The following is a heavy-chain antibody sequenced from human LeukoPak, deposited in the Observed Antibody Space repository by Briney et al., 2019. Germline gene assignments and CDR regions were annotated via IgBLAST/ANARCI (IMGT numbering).Heavy chain of an antibody. V-gene: IGHV4-31*03. J-gene: IGHJ6*02. D-gene: IGHD2-8*02. CDR3: ARHCSYRATLSWGPKKYCDVYGLDV. CDR2: IDYTGST. Sequence: KSSQTLSLTCTVSGGSITSGGYSWSWIRQHPGRGLEWIGNIDYTGSTSYNPSLKSRITMSADTSQKQFSLSLISVTAADTAMYYCARHCSYRATLSWGPKKYCDVYGLDVWGRGTTVIVSS. CDR1: GGSITSGGYS.